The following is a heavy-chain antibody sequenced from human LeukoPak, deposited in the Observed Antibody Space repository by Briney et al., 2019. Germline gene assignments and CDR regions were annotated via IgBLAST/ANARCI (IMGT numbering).Heavy chain of an antibody. CDR2: INPNSGGT. V-gene: IGHV1-2*02. J-gene: IGHJ4*02. CDR3: ARTGKIVGAT. D-gene: IGHD1-26*01. Sequence: ASVKVSCKASGGTFSSYAISWVRQAPGQGLEWMGWINPNSGGTNYAQKFQGRVTMTRDTSISTAYMELSRLRSDDTAVYYCARTGKIVGATWGQGTLVTVSS. CDR1: GGTFSSYA.